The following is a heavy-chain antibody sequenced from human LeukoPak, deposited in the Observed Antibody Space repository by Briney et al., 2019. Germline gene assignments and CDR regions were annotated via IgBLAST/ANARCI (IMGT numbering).Heavy chain of an antibody. CDR1: GYTFTSYG. J-gene: IGHJ4*02. D-gene: IGHD3-3*01. CDR3: ARSPAGGLLTDFWSGYYGPHFDY. CDR2: ISAYNGNT. V-gene: IGHV1-18*01. Sequence: GASVKVSCKASGYTFTSYGISWVRQAPGQGLEWMGWISAYNGNTNYAQKLQGRVTMTTDTSTSTAYMELRSLRSDDTAVYYCARSPAGGLLTDFWSGYYGPHFDYWGQGTLVTVSS.